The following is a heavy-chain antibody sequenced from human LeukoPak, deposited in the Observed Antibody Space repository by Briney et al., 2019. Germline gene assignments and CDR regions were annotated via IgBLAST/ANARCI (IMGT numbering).Heavy chain of an antibody. J-gene: IGHJ5*02. CDR1: GVSLSSYY. Sequence: SETLSLTRAVSGVSLSSYYCSWVRQPPGGGLWCIGYIYYSGSTNYNPPLTSRVTISVDTSKNQFSLKLSSVTAADTAVYYCARDYCSGGSGYSAWFDPWGQGTLVTVSS. V-gene: IGHV4-59*01. CDR3: ARDYCSGGSGYSAWFDP. CDR2: IYYSGST. D-gene: IGHD2-15*01.